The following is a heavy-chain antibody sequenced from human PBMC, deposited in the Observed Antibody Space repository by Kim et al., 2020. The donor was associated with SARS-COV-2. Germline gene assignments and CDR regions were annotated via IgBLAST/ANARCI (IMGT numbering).Heavy chain of an antibody. CDR1: GGTFSSYA. CDR3: AREGPKGRAYCGGDCSDAFDI. V-gene: IGHV1-69*13. D-gene: IGHD2-21*02. J-gene: IGHJ3*02. Sequence: SVKVSCKASGGTFSSYAISWVRQAPGQGLEWMGGIIPIFGTANYAQKFQGRVTITADESTSTAYMELSSLRSEDTAVYYCAREGPKGRAYCGGDCSDAFDIWGQGTMVTVSS. CDR2: IIPIFGTA.